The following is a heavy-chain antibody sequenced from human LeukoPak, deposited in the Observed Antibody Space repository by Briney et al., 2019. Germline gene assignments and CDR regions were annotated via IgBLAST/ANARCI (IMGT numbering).Heavy chain of an antibody. D-gene: IGHD6-19*01. CDR1: GFTFSSYG. CDR2: ISYDGSNK. Sequence: GGSLRLSCAASGFTFSSYGMHWVRQAPGKGLEWVAIISYDGSNKYYADSVKGRFTISRDNSKNTLYLQMNSLRDEDTAVYYCARSHSSGPHFDYWGQGTLVTVSS. J-gene: IGHJ4*02. CDR3: ARSHSSGPHFDY. V-gene: IGHV3-30*03.